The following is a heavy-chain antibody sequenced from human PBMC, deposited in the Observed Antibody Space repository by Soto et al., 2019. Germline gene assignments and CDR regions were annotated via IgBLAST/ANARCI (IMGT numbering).Heavy chain of an antibody. J-gene: IGHJ4*02. CDR2: IYWDDDK. CDR1: GFSLSSYGMG. Sequence: QITLKESGPTLVRPAQTLTLTCGFSGFSLSSYGMGVAWIRQPPGKALEWLALIYWDDDKRYSPSLKDRLAISKGTSSNQVVLTITNMDPGDTATYFCAHAGDYDLLTFDHWGPGTLVTVSS. D-gene: IGHD4-17*01. V-gene: IGHV2-5*02. CDR3: AHAGDYDLLTFDH.